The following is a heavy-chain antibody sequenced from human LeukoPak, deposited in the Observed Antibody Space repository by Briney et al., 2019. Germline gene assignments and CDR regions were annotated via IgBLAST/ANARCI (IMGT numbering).Heavy chain of an antibody. J-gene: IGHJ5*02. D-gene: IGHD3-10*01. CDR2: IYHSGST. V-gene: IGHV4-4*02. CDR1: GGSISSSNW. CDR3: ARVARGVIWYWFDP. Sequence: SETLSLTCAVSGGSISSSNWWSWVRQPPGKGLEWIGEIYHSGSTNYNPSLKSRVTISVDKSKNQFSLKLSSVTAADTAVYYCARVARGVIWYWFDPWGQGTLVTVSS.